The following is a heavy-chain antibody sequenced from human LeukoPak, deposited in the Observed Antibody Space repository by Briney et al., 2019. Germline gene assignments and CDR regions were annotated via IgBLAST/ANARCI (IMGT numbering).Heavy chain of an antibody. CDR3: AREYRRSRGAFDI. CDR2: INWNGGST. CDR1: GFTFDNYG. D-gene: IGHD1-26*01. J-gene: IGHJ3*02. V-gene: IGHV3-20*04. Sequence: GGSLRLSCAASGFTFDNYGMSWVRQAPGKGLEWVAGINWNGGSTGYADSVKGRFTISRDNAKNSLYLQMNSLRAEDPALYYCAREYRRSRGAFDIWGQGTMVSVSS.